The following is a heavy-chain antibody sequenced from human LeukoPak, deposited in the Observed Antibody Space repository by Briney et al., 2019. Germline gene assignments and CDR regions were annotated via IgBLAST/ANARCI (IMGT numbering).Heavy chain of an antibody. CDR1: GFTFSSYS. Sequence: GGSLRLSCAASGFTFSSYSMNWVRQAPGKGLEWVSYISSSSSTIYYADSVRGRFTISRDNAENTLYLQMNSLRAEDTAVYYCARDDIVVVPAAIGVDWFDPWGQGTLVTVSS. J-gene: IGHJ5*02. V-gene: IGHV3-48*01. CDR2: ISSSSSTI. D-gene: IGHD2-2*02. CDR3: ARDDIVVVPAAIGVDWFDP.